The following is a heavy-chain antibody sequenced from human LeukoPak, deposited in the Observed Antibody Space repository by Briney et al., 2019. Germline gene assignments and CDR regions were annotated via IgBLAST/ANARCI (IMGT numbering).Heavy chain of an antibody. Sequence: SETLSLTCTVSGGSISSYYWSWIRQPPGKGLEWIGYIYYSGSTNYNPSLKSRVTISVDTSKNQFSLKLSSVTAADTAVYYCAGAAGGMRYFDFWGQGTLFTVSS. CDR2: IYYSGST. CDR3: AGAAGGMRYFDF. D-gene: IGHD6-13*01. V-gene: IGHV4-59*01. J-gene: IGHJ4*02. CDR1: GGSISSYY.